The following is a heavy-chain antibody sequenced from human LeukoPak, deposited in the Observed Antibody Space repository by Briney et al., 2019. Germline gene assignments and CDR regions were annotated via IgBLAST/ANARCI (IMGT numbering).Heavy chain of an antibody. V-gene: IGHV1-18*01. D-gene: IGHD3-10*01. CDR3: ARSQVGSWYFDL. J-gene: IGHJ2*01. Sequence: ASVKVSCKASGYTFTSYGINWVRQAPGQGLEWMGWISTYSGNTKYAQKFQGRVTMTTDTSTSIAYMELRSLRSDDTAVYYCARSQVGSWYFDLWGRGTLVTVSS. CDR2: ISTYSGNT. CDR1: GYTFTSYG.